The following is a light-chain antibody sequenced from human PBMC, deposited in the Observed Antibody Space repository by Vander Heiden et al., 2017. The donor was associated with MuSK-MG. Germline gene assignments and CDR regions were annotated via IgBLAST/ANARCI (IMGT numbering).Light chain of an antibody. J-gene: IGKJ1*01. V-gene: IGKV1-5*03. CDR3: LRDENYLCA. CDR2: QAS. Sequence: DIQMTQSPSTLSASVGDRVTITCRASQSISTWLAWYQQKPGKAPKLLIYQASLLESGVPSRFSGSGSGTEFTLTITSLQPDDFATYYCLRDENYLCAFGQGTKVEIK. CDR1: QSISTW.